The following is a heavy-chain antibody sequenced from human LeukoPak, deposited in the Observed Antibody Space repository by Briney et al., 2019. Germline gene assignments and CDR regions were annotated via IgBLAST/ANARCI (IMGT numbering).Heavy chain of an antibody. CDR3: ARDREAAFDI. Sequence: PSETLSLTCTVSGGSISSYYWSWIRQPPGKGLEWIGYIYYSGSTNYNPSLKSRVTISVDTSKNQFSLKLSSVTAADTAVYYCARDREAAFDIWGQGTMVTVSS. CDR2: IYYSGST. V-gene: IGHV4-59*01. D-gene: IGHD1-26*01. CDR1: GGSISSYY. J-gene: IGHJ3*02.